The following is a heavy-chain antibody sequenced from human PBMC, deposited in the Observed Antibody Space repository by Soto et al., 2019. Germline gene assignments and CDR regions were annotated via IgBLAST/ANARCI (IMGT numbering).Heavy chain of an antibody. CDR3: ASHPRENKSGMVGWFDP. CDR1: GFTFDDYA. D-gene: IGHD2-15*01. V-gene: IGHV3-9*01. J-gene: IGHJ5*02. Sequence: EVQLVESGGGLVQPGRSLRLSCAASGFTFDDYAMHWVRQAPGKGLEWVSGISWNSGSIGYADSVKGRFTISRDNAKNSLYLQMNSLRAEDTALYYCASHPRENKSGMVGWFDPWGQGTLVTVSS. CDR2: ISWNSGSI.